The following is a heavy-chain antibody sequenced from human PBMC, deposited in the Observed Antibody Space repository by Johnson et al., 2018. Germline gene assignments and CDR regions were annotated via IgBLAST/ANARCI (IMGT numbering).Heavy chain of an antibody. CDR2: ISYDGSNK. CDR3: ARVYYVGSGWDRGPPAH. CDR1: GFTFSSYG. J-gene: IGHJ1*01. D-gene: IGHD6-19*01. V-gene: IGHV3-30*03. Sequence: QVRLQESGGGVVQPGRSLRLSCAASGFTFSSYGMHWVRQAPGKGLEWVAVISYDGSNKYYADSAKGRFTISRDNSKNTLYLKMNSLRPEDTAVYYCARVYYVGSGWDRGPPAHWGQGTLVTVSS.